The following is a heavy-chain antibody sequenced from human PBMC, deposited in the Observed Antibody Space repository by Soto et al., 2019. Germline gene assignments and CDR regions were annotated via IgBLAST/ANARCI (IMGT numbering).Heavy chain of an antibody. CDR3: ARYYDFWSGYYPY. CDR1: GFTVSSNY. Sequence: GGSLRLSCAASGFTVSSNYMGWVRQAPGKGLEWVSVIYSGGSTYYADSVKGRFTISRHNSKNTLYLQMNSLRAEDTAVYYCARYYDFWSGYYPYWGQGTLVTVSS. CDR2: IYSGGST. J-gene: IGHJ4*02. V-gene: IGHV3-53*04. D-gene: IGHD3-3*01.